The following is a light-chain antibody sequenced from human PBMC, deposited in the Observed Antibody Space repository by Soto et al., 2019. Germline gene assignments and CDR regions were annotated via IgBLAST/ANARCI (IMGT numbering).Light chain of an antibody. Sequence: QSVLTQPASVSGSPGQSITISCTGTSSDVDIYNYVSWYQRHPGKAPKLMIYDVSKRPSGVSNRFSGSKSGNTASLTISGLQAEDEAEYYCSSYTSSSGVFGGGTKVTVL. J-gene: IGLJ3*02. CDR1: SSDVDIYNY. CDR3: SSYTSSSGV. V-gene: IGLV2-14*03. CDR2: DVS.